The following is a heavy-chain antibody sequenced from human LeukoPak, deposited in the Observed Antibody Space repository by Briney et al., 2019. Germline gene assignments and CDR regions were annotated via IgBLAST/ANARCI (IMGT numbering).Heavy chain of an antibody. D-gene: IGHD3-10*01. CDR1: GGSISSYY. J-gene: IGHJ4*02. V-gene: IGHV4-59*08. Sequence: PSETLSLTCTVSGGSISSYYWSWIRQPPGKGLEWIGYIYYSGSTNHNPSLKSRVTISVDTSKNQFSLKLSSVTAADTAVYYCARHARFDDGFDYWGQGTLVTVSS. CDR3: ARHARFDDGFDY. CDR2: IYYSGST.